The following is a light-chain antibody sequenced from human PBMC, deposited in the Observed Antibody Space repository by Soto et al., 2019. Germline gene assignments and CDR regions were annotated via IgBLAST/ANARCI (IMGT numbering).Light chain of an antibody. CDR2: GAS. V-gene: IGKV3-15*01. Sequence: EIVITQSPVTLSMSPGERATLSCRASQSVKSDLAWYLQKPGQAPRLLIYGASLRATGISARFSGSGFGTEFTLTISSLQSEDFAVYYCQQYNNWPLTFGGGTKVDIK. CDR1: QSVKSD. CDR3: QQYNNWPLT. J-gene: IGKJ4*01.